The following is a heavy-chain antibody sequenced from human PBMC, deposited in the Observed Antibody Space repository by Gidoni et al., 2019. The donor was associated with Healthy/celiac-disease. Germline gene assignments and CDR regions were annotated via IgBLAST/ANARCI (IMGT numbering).Heavy chain of an antibody. Sequence: EVQLVESGGGLVQPGGSLRLSCAASGFTFSRYWMSWVRQAPGKGLEWVANIKEDGSEKYYVDSVKGRFTISRDNAKNSLYLQMNSLRAEDTAVYYCARDTYYYDSSGYFDAFDIWGQGTMVTVSS. D-gene: IGHD3-22*01. J-gene: IGHJ3*02. V-gene: IGHV3-7*01. CDR2: IKEDGSEK. CDR1: GFTFSRYW. CDR3: ARDTYYYDSSGYFDAFDI.